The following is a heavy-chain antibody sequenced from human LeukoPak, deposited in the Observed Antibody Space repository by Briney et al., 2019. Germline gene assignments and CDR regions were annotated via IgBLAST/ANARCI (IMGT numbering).Heavy chain of an antibody. V-gene: IGHV4-39*01. CDR1: GGSISSSSYY. CDR3: ARLSGYSYGENFDY. D-gene: IGHD5-18*01. Sequence: SETPSLTCTVPGGSISSSSYYWGWIRQPPGKGLEWLGSIYDGESTYYNPSLKGRVTISVDTSKNQFSLKLSSVTVADTAVYYCARLSGYSYGENFDYWGQGTLVTVSS. CDR2: IYDGEST. J-gene: IGHJ4*02.